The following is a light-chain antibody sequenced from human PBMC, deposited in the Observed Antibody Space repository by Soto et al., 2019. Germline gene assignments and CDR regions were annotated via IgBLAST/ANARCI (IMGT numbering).Light chain of an antibody. CDR3: QHYNSYSEA. Sequence: NQRSPCRSTLHGTVGDRVTITCRASQTISSWLAWYQQKPGKAPKLLIYKASTLKSGVPSRFSGSGSGTECTLTISSLQPDDFATYYCQHYNSYSEALGQGTKVDI. CDR1: QTISSW. V-gene: IGKV1-5*03. CDR2: KAS. J-gene: IGKJ1*01.